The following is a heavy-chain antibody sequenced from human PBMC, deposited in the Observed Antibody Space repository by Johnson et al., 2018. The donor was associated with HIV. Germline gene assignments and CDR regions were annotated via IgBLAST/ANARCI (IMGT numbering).Heavy chain of an antibody. CDR1: GFTLSSYA. CDR3: ARGGWELPGREAFDF. CDR2: ITSNGGST. Sequence: VQLVESGGGVVQPGRSLRLSCAASGFTLSSYAMHWVRQAPGKGLEYVSTITSNGGSTYYANSVKGRFTISRDNSKNTLYLQMNSLRAEDTAVYYCARGGWELPGREAFDFWGQGTMVTVSS. J-gene: IGHJ3*01. D-gene: IGHD1-26*01. V-gene: IGHV3-64*01.